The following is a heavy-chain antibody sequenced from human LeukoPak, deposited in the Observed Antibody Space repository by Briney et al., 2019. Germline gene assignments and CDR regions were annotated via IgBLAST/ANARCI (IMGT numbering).Heavy chain of an antibody. J-gene: IGHJ4*02. CDR3: ARRRTTDY. CDR1: GFRFSDYW. Sequence: GGSLRLSCEASGFRFSDYWMSWVRQAPGKGLEWVANIKEDGSEKYYVDFVKGRFTISRDNAKKSLYLQMNSLRAEDTAVYYCARRRTTDYWGQGTLVSVSS. CDR2: IKEDGSEK. D-gene: IGHD1-7*01. V-gene: IGHV3-7*01.